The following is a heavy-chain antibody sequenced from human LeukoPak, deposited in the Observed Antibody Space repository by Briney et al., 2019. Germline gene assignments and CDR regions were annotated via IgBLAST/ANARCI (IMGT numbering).Heavy chain of an antibody. CDR3: ASPPRGYYDSSGYPQTDAFDI. CDR1: GYTFTSYD. Sequence: ASVKVSCKASGYTFTSYDINWVRQATGQGLEWMGWMNPNSGNTGYAQKFQGRVTMTRNTSISTAYMELSSLRSEDTAVYYCASPPRGYYDSSGYPQTDAFDIWGQGTMVTVSS. D-gene: IGHD3-22*01. CDR2: MNPNSGNT. J-gene: IGHJ3*02. V-gene: IGHV1-8*01.